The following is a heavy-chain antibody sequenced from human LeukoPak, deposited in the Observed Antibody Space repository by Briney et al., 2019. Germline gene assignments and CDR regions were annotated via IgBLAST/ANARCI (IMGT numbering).Heavy chain of an antibody. CDR2: IYYSGST. CDR1: GGSISSGGYY. CDR3: ARGRRGYSYGDAFDI. J-gene: IGHJ3*02. D-gene: IGHD5-18*01. V-gene: IGHV4-31*03. Sequence: SQTLSLTCTVSGGSISSGGYYWSWIRQHPGKGLEWIGYIYYSGSTYYNPSLKSRVTISVDTSKNQFSLKLSSVTAADTAVSYCARGRRGYSYGDAFDIWGQGTMVTVSS.